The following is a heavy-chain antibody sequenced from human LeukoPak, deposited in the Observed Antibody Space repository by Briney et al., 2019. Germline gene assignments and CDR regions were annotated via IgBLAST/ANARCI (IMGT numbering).Heavy chain of an antibody. CDR2: INPNSADT. CDR3: ARASSSSSGLFDY. CDR1: GYTFTGYY. V-gene: IGHV1-2*02. Sequence: ASVKVSCKASGYTFTGYYIHWVRQAPGQGLEWMGWINPNSADTNYAQKFQGRVTMTRDTSISTAYMELSRLRSDDTAVYYCARASSSSSGLFDYWGQGTLVTVSS. J-gene: IGHJ4*02. D-gene: IGHD6-6*01.